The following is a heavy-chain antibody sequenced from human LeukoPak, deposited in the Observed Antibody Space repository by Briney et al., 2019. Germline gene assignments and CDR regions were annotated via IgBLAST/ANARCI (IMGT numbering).Heavy chain of an antibody. J-gene: IGHJ4*02. CDR2: ISGSGGST. CDR3: AARPPIRRYDRGWT. V-gene: IGHV3-23*01. CDR1: GFTFSSYA. Sequence: GGSLRLSCAAPGFTFSSYAMSWVRQAPGKGLEWVSAISGSGGSTYYADSVKGRFTISRDNSKNTLYLQMNSLRAEDTAVYYCAARPPIRRYDRGWTWGQGTLVTVSS. D-gene: IGHD2-21*01.